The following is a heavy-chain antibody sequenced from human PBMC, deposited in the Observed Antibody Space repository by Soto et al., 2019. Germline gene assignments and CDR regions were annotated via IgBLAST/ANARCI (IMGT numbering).Heavy chain of an antibody. Sequence: SETLCLTCAVYGGSFSGYYWSWIRQPPGKGLEWSGEINHSGSTNYNPSLKSRVTISVDTSKNQFSLKLSSVTAADTAVYYCARGWYVVWLFARYYLEYWGQGTLVTVSS. V-gene: IGHV4-34*01. CDR2: INHSGST. D-gene: IGHD3-3*01. CDR1: GGSFSGYY. CDR3: ARGWYVVWLFARYYLEY. J-gene: IGHJ4*02.